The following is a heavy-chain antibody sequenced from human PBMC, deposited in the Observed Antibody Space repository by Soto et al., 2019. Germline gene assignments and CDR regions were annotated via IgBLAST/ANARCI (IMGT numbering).Heavy chain of an antibody. CDR2: ISGSGGST. CDR1: GFSICPYT. V-gene: IGHV3-23*01. CDR3: AKPAGGG. Sequence: PGGSLTLSRAACGFSICPYTMYWYRQAPGKGLEWVSVISGSGGSTYYADSVKGRFTISRDNSKNTLYLQMNSLRAEDTAVYYCAKPAGGGWGQGTLVTVSS. D-gene: IGHD2-15*01. J-gene: IGHJ4*02.